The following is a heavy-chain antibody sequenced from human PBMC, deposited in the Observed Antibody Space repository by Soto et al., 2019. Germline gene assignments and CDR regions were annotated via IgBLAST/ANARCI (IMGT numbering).Heavy chain of an antibody. J-gene: IGHJ4*02. CDR3: ATAKLLLPWLFDY. CDR1: GFTVSSNY. V-gene: IGHV3-66*01. CDR2: IYSGGST. Sequence: PGGSLRLSCAASGFTVSSNYMSWVRQAPGKGLEWVSVIYSGGSTYYADSVKGGFIISRDDSKNTLFLQMNYLRAEDTAVYYCATAKLLLPWLFDYWGQGTLVTVSS. D-gene: IGHD2-15*01.